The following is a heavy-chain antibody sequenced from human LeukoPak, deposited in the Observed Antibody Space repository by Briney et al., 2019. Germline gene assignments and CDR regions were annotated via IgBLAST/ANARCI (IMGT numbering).Heavy chain of an antibody. Sequence: GGSLRLSCAASGFTLSSYWMNWVRQAPGKGLEWVANINQDGSEKYYVDSVKGRFTISRDNAKNSLYLQMSSLRAEDTAVYYCARLNNMVRGVIIIGWFDPWGQGTLVTVSS. CDR3: ARLNNMVRGVIIIGWFDP. CDR1: GFTLSSYW. D-gene: IGHD3-10*01. CDR2: INQDGSEK. V-gene: IGHV3-7*01. J-gene: IGHJ5*02.